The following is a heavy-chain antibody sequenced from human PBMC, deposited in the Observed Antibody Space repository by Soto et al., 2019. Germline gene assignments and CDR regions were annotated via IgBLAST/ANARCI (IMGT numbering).Heavy chain of an antibody. V-gene: IGHV3-74*03. CDR2: IYSDGSGP. Sequence: GGSLRLSCAASGFTFSRFWMHWVRQAPGKGLVWVSRIYSDGSGPMYADSVKGRFTISRDNAKSTLYLQMNSLRAEDTAVYYCATLNSFGSDYWGQGALVTVSS. D-gene: IGHD5-18*01. CDR3: ATLNSFGSDY. CDR1: GFTFSRFW. J-gene: IGHJ4*02.